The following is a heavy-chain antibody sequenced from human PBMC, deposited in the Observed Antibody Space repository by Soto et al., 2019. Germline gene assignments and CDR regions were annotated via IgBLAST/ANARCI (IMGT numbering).Heavy chain of an antibody. D-gene: IGHD4-17*01. V-gene: IGHV4-59*01. CDR1: GSSISSYY. J-gene: IGHJ4*02. CDR2: IYYSGST. Sequence: TSETLSLTCTVSGSSISSYYWSWFRQPPGKGLEWIGYIYYSGSTSYNPSLKSRVTISIDTSKNQFSLKLSSVTAADTAVYYCARGATVTSGDWGQGILVTVSS. CDR3: ARGATVTSGD.